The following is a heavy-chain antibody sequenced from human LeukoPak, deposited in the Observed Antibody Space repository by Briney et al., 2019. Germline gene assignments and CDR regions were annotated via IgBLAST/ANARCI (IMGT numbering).Heavy chain of an antibody. D-gene: IGHD3-3*01. CDR3: ARVQFTEWLPFDY. J-gene: IGHJ4*02. Sequence: KASETLSLTCTVSGGSISSGDYYWSWTRQHPGKGLEWIGSIYYSGSTYYSPSLKSRVSISVDTSKNQFSLKLSSVTAADTAVYYCARVQFTEWLPFDYWGQGTLVTVSS. CDR1: GGSISSGDYY. V-gene: IGHV4-31*03. CDR2: IYYSGST.